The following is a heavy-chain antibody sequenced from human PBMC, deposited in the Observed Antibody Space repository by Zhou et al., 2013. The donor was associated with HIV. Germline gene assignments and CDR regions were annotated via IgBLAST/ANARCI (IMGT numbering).Heavy chain of an antibody. Sequence: QVQLVQSGAEVKKPGASVEVSCKASGYTFTDYGITWVRQAPGQGLEWMGWISPYTSNANYAQKFQGRVTMTTDTSTNTVYLELRSLRSDDTAVYYCARGGAYWYFDLWAVAPWSLSPQ. CDR2: ISPYTSNA. V-gene: IGHV1-18*01. CDR1: GYTFTDYG. D-gene: IGHD3-16*01. CDR3: ARGGAYWYFDL. J-gene: IGHJ2*01.